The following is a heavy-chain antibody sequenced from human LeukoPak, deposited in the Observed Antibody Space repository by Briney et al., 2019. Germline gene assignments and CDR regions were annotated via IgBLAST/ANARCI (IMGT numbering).Heavy chain of an antibody. J-gene: IGHJ3*02. CDR1: GYTFTSYD. CDR3: ATSYCGGDCYPDAFDI. Sequence: ASVKVSCKASGYTFTSYDINWVRQATGQGLEWMGWMNPNSGNTGYAQKFQGRVTITRNTSISTAYMELSSLRSEDTAVYYCATSYCGGDCYPDAFDIWGQGTMVTVSS. D-gene: IGHD2-21*02. CDR2: MNPNSGNT. V-gene: IGHV1-8*03.